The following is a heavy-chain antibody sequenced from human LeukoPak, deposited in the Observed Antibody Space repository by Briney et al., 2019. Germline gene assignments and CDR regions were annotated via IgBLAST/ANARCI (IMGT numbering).Heavy chain of an antibody. V-gene: IGHV3-30-3*01. J-gene: IGHJ4*02. CDR2: ISYDGSNK. Sequence: PGRSLRLSCAASGFTFSSYAMHWVRQAPGKGLEWVAVISYDGSNKYYADSVKGRFTISRDNSKNTLYLQMNSLRAEDTAVYYCARILQHFDYWGQGTLVTVSS. D-gene: IGHD5-18*01. CDR1: GFTFSSYA. CDR3: ARILQHFDY.